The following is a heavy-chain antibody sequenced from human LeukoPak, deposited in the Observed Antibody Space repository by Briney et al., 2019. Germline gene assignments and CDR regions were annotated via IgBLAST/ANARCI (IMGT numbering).Heavy chain of an antibody. J-gene: IGHJ3*02. CDR2: ISGYNGKT. Sequence: ASVKVSYKASGYTFNSYGIIWVRLPPGQVLEWMGWISGYNGKTNYAQQLQGRVTMTTDTSTTTAYMELTSLRSDDTAVYYCARDLAVVTAFGQHAFDIWGQGTVVTVSS. CDR1: GYTFNSYG. V-gene: IGHV1-18*01. D-gene: IGHD2-21*02. CDR3: ARDLAVVTAFGQHAFDI.